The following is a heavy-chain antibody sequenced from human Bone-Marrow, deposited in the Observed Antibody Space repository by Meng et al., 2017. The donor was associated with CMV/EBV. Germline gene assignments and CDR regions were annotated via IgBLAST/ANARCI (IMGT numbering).Heavy chain of an antibody. CDR1: GFTFSDYY. Sequence: GGSLRLSCAASGFTFSDYYMSWIRQAPGKGLEWVSYISSSGSTIYYADSVKGRFTISRDNAKNSLYLQMNSLRAEDTAVYYCARVPVRGNYYYYYGMDVWGQGTTVTVSS. J-gene: IGHJ6*02. D-gene: IGHD3-10*01. CDR3: ARVPVRGNYYYYYGMDV. V-gene: IGHV3-11*04. CDR2: ISSSGSTI.